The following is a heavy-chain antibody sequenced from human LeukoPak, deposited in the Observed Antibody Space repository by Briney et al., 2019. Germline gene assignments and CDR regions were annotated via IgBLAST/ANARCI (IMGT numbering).Heavy chain of an antibody. CDR3: AKSTYYYDTFVNAFDL. V-gene: IGHV4-39*01. J-gene: IGHJ3*01. CDR1: GGSISGTSYS. Sequence: SEALSLTCTVSGGSISGTSYSWGWIRQPPGKGLEWIGNVHYSGSTYYNPSLRSRVTISVDTSKNQFSLKLASVTAADTAVYYCAKSTYYYDTFVNAFDLWGQGTVVTVSS. D-gene: IGHD3-22*01. CDR2: VHYSGST.